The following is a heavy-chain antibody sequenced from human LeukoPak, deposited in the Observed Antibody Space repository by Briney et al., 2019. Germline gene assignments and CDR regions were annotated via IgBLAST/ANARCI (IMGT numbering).Heavy chain of an antibody. J-gene: IGHJ4*02. CDR1: DGSINSYY. CDR2: IYYNGNT. D-gene: IGHD2-21*02. CDR3: ARGMVTHEYD. Sequence: PSETLSLTCPVSDGSINSYYWNWIRRPPGKGLEWIGYIYYNGNTNYSPSLKSRVTMSVDTSKNLFSLKLSSVTAADTAVYYCARGMVTHEYDWGQGTLVTVSS. V-gene: IGHV4-59*01.